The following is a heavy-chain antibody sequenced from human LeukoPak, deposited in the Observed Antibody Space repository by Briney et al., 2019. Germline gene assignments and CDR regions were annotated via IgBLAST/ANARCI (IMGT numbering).Heavy chain of an antibody. CDR2: IYYSGST. CDR3: ARAPKYAREDWFDP. V-gene: IGHV4-39*07. Sequence: PSETLSLTCTVSGGSISSSSYYWGWIRQPPGKGLEWIGSIYYSGSTYYNPSLKSRVTISVDTSKNQFSLKLSSVTAADTAVYYCARAPKYAREDWFDPWGQGTLVTVSS. J-gene: IGHJ5*02. CDR1: GGSISSSSYY.